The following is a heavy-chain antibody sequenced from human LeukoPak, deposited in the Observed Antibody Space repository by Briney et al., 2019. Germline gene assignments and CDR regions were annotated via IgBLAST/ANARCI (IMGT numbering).Heavy chain of an antibody. J-gene: IGHJ4*02. Sequence: ASVKVSCKLSGYTLTEFSMQSVRQAPGGRGERVVGIDPEDGEPIYTQKFQGKVTMTEYTSTDNDYMELRSLRSEDTAVYYCARGIAVAGPQVYWGQGTLVIVSS. D-gene: IGHD6-19*01. CDR1: GYTLTEFS. CDR3: ARGIAVAGPQVY. V-gene: IGHV1-24*01. CDR2: IDPEDGEP.